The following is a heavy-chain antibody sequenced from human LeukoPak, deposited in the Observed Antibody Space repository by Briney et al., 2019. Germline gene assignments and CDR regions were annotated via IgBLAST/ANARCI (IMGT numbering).Heavy chain of an antibody. J-gene: IGHJ4*02. CDR1: DYSISSGYY. V-gene: IGHV4-38-2*02. CDR2: IYHSGNS. Sequence: SETLSLTCTVSDYSISSGYYWGWIRQPPGGGLEWVGSIYHSGNSYYNPSLKSRVTVSVDTSKNHFSLKLRFVTAADTAMYYCARATSGSTGVFDYWGQGALVTVSS. D-gene: IGHD1-26*01. CDR3: ARATSGSTGVFDY.